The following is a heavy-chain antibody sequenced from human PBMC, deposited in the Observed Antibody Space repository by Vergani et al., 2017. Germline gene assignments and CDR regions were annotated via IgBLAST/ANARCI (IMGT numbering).Heavy chain of an antibody. J-gene: IGHJ6*02. CDR1: GGSFSGYY. CDR2: INHSGST. V-gene: IGHV4-34*01. CDR3: ARVLYYYYGMDV. Sequence: QVQLQQWGAGLLKPSETLSLTCAVYGGSFSGYYWSWIRQPPGPGLEWIGEINHSGSTNYNPSLKSRVTISVDTSKNPFSLKLSSVTAADTAVYYCARVLYYYYGMDVWGQGTTVTVSS.